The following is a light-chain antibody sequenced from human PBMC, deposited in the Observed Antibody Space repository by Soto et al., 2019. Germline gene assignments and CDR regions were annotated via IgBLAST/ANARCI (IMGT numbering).Light chain of an antibody. CDR1: KLGDKY. Sequence: YELTQPPSVSVSPGQTASITCSGDKLGDKYACWYQQKPGQSPVLVIYQDSKRPSGIPERFSGSNSGNTATLTISGTQAIDEADYYCQAWDSSTEVFGTGTKLTVL. CDR2: QDS. CDR3: QAWDSSTEV. J-gene: IGLJ1*01. V-gene: IGLV3-1*01.